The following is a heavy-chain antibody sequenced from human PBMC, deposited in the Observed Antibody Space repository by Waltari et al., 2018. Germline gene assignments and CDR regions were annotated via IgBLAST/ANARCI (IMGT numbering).Heavy chain of an antibody. CDR1: GGSISSSSYY. D-gene: IGHD3-16*02. J-gene: IGHJ4*02. Sequence: QLQLQESGPGLVKPSETLSLTCTVSGGSISSSSYYWGWIRQPSGKGLEWIGSIYYSGSTYYTPSLKSRVTISVDTSKNQFSLKLSSVTAADTAVYYCARSRNYVWGSYRYDFDYWGQGTLVTVSS. CDR3: ARSRNYVWGSYRYDFDY. V-gene: IGHV4-39*07. CDR2: IYYSGST.